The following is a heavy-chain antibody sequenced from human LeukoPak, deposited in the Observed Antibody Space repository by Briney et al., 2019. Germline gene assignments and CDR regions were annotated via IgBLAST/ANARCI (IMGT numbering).Heavy chain of an antibody. Sequence: GASVKVSCKASGYTFTNYYIHWVRQAPGHGLEWLGISNPSGDSTNYAQKFQGRVTMTRDTSTSTVYMDLSSLRSEDTAVYYCAAQLERPSTSRLNAFDIWGQGTMVTVSS. D-gene: IGHD1-1*01. V-gene: IGHV1-46*01. CDR2: SNPSGDST. CDR1: GYTFTNYY. J-gene: IGHJ3*02. CDR3: AAQLERPSTSRLNAFDI.